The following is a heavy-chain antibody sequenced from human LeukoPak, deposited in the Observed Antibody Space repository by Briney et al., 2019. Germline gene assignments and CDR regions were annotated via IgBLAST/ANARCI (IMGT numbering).Heavy chain of an antibody. J-gene: IGHJ4*02. CDR3: ARGKTWYDILTGYYPKRHYYFDY. CDR1: GGSISSGGYY. Sequence: PSETLSLTCTVSGGSISSGGYYWSWIRQPPGKGLEWIGEINHSGSTNYNPSLKSRVTISVDTSKNQFSLKLSSVTAADTAVYYCARGKTWYDILTGYYPKRHYYFDYWGQGTLVTVSS. D-gene: IGHD3-9*01. CDR2: INHSGST. V-gene: IGHV4-39*07.